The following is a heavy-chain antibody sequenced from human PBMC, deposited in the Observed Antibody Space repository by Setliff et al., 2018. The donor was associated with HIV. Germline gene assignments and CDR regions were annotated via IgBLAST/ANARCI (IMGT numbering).Heavy chain of an antibody. J-gene: IGHJ4*02. D-gene: IGHD2-15*01. Sequence: GESLKISCAASGFTFSNYAMHWVRQAPGKGLEWVSVISYDGSRISYADSVKGRFTISRDDSKNTLFLQLNTLRPEDTAVYYCARDPSGVVVVAAIDYWGQGTLVTVSS. CDR1: GFTFSNYA. V-gene: IGHV3-30*01. CDR2: ISYDGSRI. CDR3: ARDPSGVVVVAAIDY.